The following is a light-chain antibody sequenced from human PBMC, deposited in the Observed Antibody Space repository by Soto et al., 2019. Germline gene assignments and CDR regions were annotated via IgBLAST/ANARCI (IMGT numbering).Light chain of an antibody. CDR3: QHSYSPPYT. CDR2: AAS. V-gene: IGKV1-39*01. CDR1: QRIGSF. J-gene: IGKJ2*01. Sequence: DIQMTQSPSSLSASVGDRVTITCRASQRIGSFLNWYQQKPGKAPKFLISAASTLQSGVPSRFRGSGSGTDFTLTISSLQPDDLATYFCQHSYSPPYTFGQGTKLEIK.